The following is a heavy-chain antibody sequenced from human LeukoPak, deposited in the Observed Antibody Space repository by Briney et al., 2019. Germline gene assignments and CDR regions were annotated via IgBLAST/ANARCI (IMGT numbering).Heavy chain of an antibody. J-gene: IGHJ4*02. Sequence: GRSLRLSCAASGFTFSSYTMNWVRQAPGKGLEWVSSISSSSSYIYYADSVKGRFTISRDNAKNSLYLQMNSLRAEDTAVYYCARDHGSSWLYWGQGTLVTVSS. CDR2: ISSSSSYI. CDR3: ARDHGSSWLY. D-gene: IGHD6-13*01. CDR1: GFTFSSYT. V-gene: IGHV3-21*06.